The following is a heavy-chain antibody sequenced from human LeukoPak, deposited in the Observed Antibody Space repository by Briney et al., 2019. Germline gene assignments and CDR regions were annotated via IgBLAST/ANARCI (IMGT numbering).Heavy chain of an antibody. CDR2: ISYSGST. Sequence: SETLSLTCTVSGGSISSYYWSWIRQPPGKGLEWIGYISYSGSTNFNPSLKSRVTISIDTSKNQFSLTLSSVTAADTAVYYCARTLAGTCWFDPWGQGTLVTVSS. V-gene: IGHV4-59*01. CDR3: ARTLAGTCWFDP. D-gene: IGHD6-19*01. J-gene: IGHJ5*02. CDR1: GGSISSYY.